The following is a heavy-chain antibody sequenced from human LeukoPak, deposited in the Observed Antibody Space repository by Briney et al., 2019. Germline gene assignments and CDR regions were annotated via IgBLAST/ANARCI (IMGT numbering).Heavy chain of an antibody. CDR1: GFTFSSYE. V-gene: IGHV3-48*03. J-gene: IGHJ6*04. CDR2: ISSSGSTI. CDR3: AELGITMIGGV. D-gene: IGHD3-10*02. Sequence: GGSLRLSRAASGFTFSSYEMNWIRQAPGKGLEWVSYISSSGSTIYYADSVKGRFTISRDNAKNSLYLQMNSLRAEDTAVYYCAELGITMIGGVWGKGTTVTISS.